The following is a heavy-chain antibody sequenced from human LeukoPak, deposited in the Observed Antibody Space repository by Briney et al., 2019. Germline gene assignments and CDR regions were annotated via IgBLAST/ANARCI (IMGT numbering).Heavy chain of an antibody. D-gene: IGHD6-25*01. CDR2: IWYDGSSK. Sequence: GGSLRLSCAASGFTFSSYGMHWVRQAPGKGLEWVAVIWYDGSSKYYADSVKGRFTISRDNSKNTLYLQMNSLRAEDTAVYYCARRGGGYSSENWFDPWGQGTLVTVSS. V-gene: IGHV3-33*01. CDR3: ARRGGGYSSENWFDP. J-gene: IGHJ5*02. CDR1: GFTFSSYG.